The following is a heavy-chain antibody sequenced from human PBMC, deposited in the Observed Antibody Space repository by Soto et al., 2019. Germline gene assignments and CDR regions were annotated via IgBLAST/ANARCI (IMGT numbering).Heavy chain of an antibody. D-gene: IGHD3-10*01. CDR3: AHRKAMVRGVITNWFDP. Sequence: QITLKESGPPLVKPTQTLTLTCTFSGFSLSTSGVGVGWIRQPPGKALEWLALIYWDDDKRYSPSLKSRLTITKDTSKNQVVLTMTNMDPVDTATYYCAHRKAMVRGVITNWFDPWGQGTLVTVSS. J-gene: IGHJ5*02. CDR2: IYWDDDK. V-gene: IGHV2-5*02. CDR1: GFSLSTSGVG.